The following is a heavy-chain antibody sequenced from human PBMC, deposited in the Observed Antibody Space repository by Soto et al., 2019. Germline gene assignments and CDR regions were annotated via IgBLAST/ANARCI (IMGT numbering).Heavy chain of an antibody. V-gene: IGHV4-61*01. CDR3: ARHTYDILTGYCWFDP. D-gene: IGHD3-9*01. J-gene: IGHJ5*02. Sequence: SETLSLTCTVSGGSVSSGSYYWSWIRQPPGKGLEWIGYIYYSGSTNYNPSLKSRVTISVDTSKNQFSLKLSSVTAADTAVYYCARHTYDILTGYCWFDPWGQGTLVTVSS. CDR2: IYYSGST. CDR1: GGSVSSGSYY.